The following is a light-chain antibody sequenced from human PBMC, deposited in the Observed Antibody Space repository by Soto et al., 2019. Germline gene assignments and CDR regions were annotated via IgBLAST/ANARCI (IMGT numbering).Light chain of an antibody. Sequence: AIQMTQSPSSLSASVGDSVTITCRASQDIRNDLGWYQQRAGKAPKLLIYAASSLQSGVPSRFSGSGSGTDFTLTISSLQPEDFATYYCLQDFNLPRTFGQGTKVGIK. CDR1: QDIRND. CDR3: LQDFNLPRT. CDR2: AAS. V-gene: IGKV1-6*01. J-gene: IGKJ1*01.